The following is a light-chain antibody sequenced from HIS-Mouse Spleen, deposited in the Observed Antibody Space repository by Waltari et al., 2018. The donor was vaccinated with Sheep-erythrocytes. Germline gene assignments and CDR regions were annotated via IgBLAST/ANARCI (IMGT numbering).Light chain of an antibody. V-gene: IGKV1-39*01. Sequence: DIQMTQSPSSLSASVGDRVTITCRASQSISSYLNWYQQKPGKDPKLLIYAACSLQSGVPSRFSGSRSGTDFTLTISSLQPEDFATYYCQQANSFPVTFCQGIRLDIK. J-gene: IGKJ5*01. CDR1: QSISSY. CDR3: QQANSFPVT. CDR2: AAC.